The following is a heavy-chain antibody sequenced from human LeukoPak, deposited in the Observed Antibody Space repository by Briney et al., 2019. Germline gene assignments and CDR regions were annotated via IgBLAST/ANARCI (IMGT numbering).Heavy chain of an antibody. V-gene: IGHV5-51*01. CDR1: GYSFTSYW. D-gene: IGHD2-2*01. Sequence: GESLKISCKGSGYSFTSYWIDWVRQMPGKGLEWMGIIYTGDTDTRYSPSFQGQVTISADKSISTAYLQWSSLKASDTAMYYCARRGGYCSSTSCTYADYWGQGTLVTVSS. CDR2: IYTGDTDT. CDR3: ARRGGYCSSTSCTYADY. J-gene: IGHJ4*02.